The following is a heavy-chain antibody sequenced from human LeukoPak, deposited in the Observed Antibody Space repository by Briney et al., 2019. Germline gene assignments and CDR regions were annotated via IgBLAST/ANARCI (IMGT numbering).Heavy chain of an antibody. D-gene: IGHD3-22*01. CDR2: IDYFGST. V-gene: IGHV4-34*01. Sequence: SETLSLTCAVDGGSFSGYYWNWIRQPPGTGLEWIGEIDYFGSTTYNPSLKSRVTISVDTSKNQFSLKLSSVTAADTAVYYCARGQGGSSHYYDRGTYYFDYWGQGTLVTVSS. J-gene: IGHJ4*02. CDR3: ARGQGGSSHYYDRGTYYFDY. CDR1: GGSFSGYY.